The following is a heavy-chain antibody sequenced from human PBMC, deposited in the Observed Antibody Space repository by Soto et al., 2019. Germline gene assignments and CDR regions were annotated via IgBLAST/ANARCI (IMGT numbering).Heavy chain of an antibody. J-gene: IGHJ6*02. V-gene: IGHV4-59*01. Sequence: SETLSLTCTVSGDSINNYYRTWIRQPPGKGLEWIGYIYDSGSTSYNPSLKSRLTISVDTSKNQFSLKLKSVTAADTAVYYCARGTKYYYQGMDVWGQGTTVTVSS. CDR2: IYDSGST. CDR1: GDSINNYY. CDR3: ARGTKYYYQGMDV.